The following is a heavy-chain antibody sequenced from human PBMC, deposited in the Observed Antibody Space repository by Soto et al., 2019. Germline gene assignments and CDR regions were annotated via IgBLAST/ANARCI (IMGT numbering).Heavy chain of an antibody. CDR2: VSSRSSYI. V-gene: IGHV3-21*01. CDR1: GFTFSNYN. D-gene: IGHD2-8*01. Sequence: GGSLRLSCAASGFTFSNYNMNWVRQAPGKGLEWVSSVSSRSSYIYYSESVKGRFTISRDNAKNSLYLQMNSLRADDTAIYYFARDNVPSDFLDSWGQGXLVTVYS. CDR3: ARDNVPSDFLDS. J-gene: IGHJ4*02.